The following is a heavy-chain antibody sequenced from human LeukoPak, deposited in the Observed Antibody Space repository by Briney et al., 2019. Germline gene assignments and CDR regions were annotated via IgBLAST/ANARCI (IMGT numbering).Heavy chain of an antibody. D-gene: IGHD1-26*01. CDR1: GGSISSYY. J-gene: IGHJ3*02. V-gene: IGHV4-59*01. CDR2: SYFSGNA. Sequence: PSETLSLTCTVSGGSISSYYWSWIRQPPGKGLEWIGFSYFSGNANYNPTLKGRVTMSVDSSKNQFSLDVSSVTAADTAVYYCARLGTVYDAFDIWGQGTMVTVSS. CDR3: ARLGTVYDAFDI.